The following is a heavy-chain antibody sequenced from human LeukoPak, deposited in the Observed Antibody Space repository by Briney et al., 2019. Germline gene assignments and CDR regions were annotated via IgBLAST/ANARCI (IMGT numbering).Heavy chain of an antibody. CDR3: VRDGEGVAISVNYWFDP. CDR2: MNPNNGNT. D-gene: IGHD3-10*01. J-gene: IGHJ5*02. CDR1: GFTFTSYD. Sequence: ASVKVSCKASGFTFTSYDINWVRQASGQGLEWMGWMNPNNGNTGYAQNFQGRVTMTRDTSISTAYMELRGLRSEDTAVYYCVRDGEGVAISVNYWFDPWGQGTLVTVSS. V-gene: IGHV1-8*01.